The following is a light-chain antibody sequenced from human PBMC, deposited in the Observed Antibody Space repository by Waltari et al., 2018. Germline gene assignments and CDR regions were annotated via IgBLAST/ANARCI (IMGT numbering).Light chain of an antibody. Sequence: EIVLTQSPGTLSLSPGERATLSSRASQSVGRTLAWYQQRPGQAPRLLIYEASSRATGIPDRVRGIGSGTDFSRTISRREPEDFVLYDCQKYGTLPATFGQGTKVEMK. CDR1: QSVGRT. CDR2: EAS. CDR3: QKYGTLPAT. J-gene: IGKJ1*01. V-gene: IGKV3-20*01.